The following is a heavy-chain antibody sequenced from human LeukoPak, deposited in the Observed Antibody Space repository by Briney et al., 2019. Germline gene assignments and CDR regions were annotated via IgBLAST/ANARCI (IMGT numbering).Heavy chain of an antibody. D-gene: IGHD3-10*01. J-gene: IGHJ4*02. Sequence: GGSLRLSCAASGFTFSSYAMSWVRQAPGKGLEWVSAISGRGGSTYYADSVKGRFTISRDNSKNTLYLQMNSLRAEDTAVYYCEGYYYGSGSPDYWGQGTLVTVSS. CDR2: ISGRGGST. CDR1: GFTFSSYA. V-gene: IGHV3-23*01. CDR3: EGYYYGSGSPDY.